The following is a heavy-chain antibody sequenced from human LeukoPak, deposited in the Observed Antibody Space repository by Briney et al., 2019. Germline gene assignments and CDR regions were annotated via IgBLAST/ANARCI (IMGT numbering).Heavy chain of an antibody. CDR1: GFTFSSYG. V-gene: IGHV3-30*18. J-gene: IGHJ4*02. CDR3: AKVAVGGTIHYFDY. Sequence: GRSLRPSCAASGFTFSSYGMHWVRQAPGTGLEWVAVISSDGSHKYYADSVKGRFTISRDNSKNTLYLQMNSLRAEDTAVYYCAKVAVGGTIHYFDYWGQGTLVTVSS. CDR2: ISSDGSHK. D-gene: IGHD1-26*01.